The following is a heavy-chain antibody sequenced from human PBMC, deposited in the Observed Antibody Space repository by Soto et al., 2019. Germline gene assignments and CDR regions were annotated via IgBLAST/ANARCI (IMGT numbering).Heavy chain of an antibody. V-gene: IGHV4-30-4*01. Sequence: QVQLQESGPGLVKPSQTLSLTCTVSGGSISSGDYYWSWIRQPPGKGLEWIGYILYSGTTNYNPSLERRLTISVDTSKNQFSLKLTSVTAADTAVYYCARNGALDYWDRGTLVTVSS. CDR2: ILYSGTT. D-gene: IGHD2-8*01. J-gene: IGHJ4*02. CDR1: GGSISSGDYY. CDR3: ARNGALDY.